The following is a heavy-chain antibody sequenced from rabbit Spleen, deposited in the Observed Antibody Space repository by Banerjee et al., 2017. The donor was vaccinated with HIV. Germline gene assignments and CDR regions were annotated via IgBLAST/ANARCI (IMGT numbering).Heavy chain of an antibody. J-gene: IGHJ4*01. D-gene: IGHD1-1*01. CDR1: GFSFSDRDV. CDR3: ARDLTSVVGWNFNL. V-gene: IGHV1S45*01. Sequence: QEQLVESGGGLVTPEGSLTLTCKASGFSFSDRDVMCWVRQAPGKGLQWIACINVYTGKPVYATWAKGRFTISRTSSTTVTLQMTSLTAADTATYFCARDLTSVVGWNFNLWGPGTLVTVS. CDR2: INVYTGKP.